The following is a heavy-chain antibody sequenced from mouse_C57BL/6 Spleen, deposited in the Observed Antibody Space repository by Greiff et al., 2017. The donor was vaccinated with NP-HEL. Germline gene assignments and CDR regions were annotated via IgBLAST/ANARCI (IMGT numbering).Heavy chain of an antibody. CDR1: GYTFTDYY. D-gene: IGHD2-4*01. CDR2: INPYNGGT. CDR3: ARSGGLRQDY. J-gene: IGHJ2*01. Sequence: VQLKQSGPVLVKPGASVKMSCKASGYTFTDYYMNWVKQSHGKSLEWIGVINPYNGGTSYNQKFKGKATLTVDKSSSTAYMELNSLTSEDSAVYYCARSGGLRQDYWGQGTTLTVSS. V-gene: IGHV1-19*01.